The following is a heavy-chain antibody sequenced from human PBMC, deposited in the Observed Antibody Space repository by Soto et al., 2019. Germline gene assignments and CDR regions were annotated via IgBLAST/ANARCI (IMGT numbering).Heavy chain of an antibody. V-gene: IGHV3-66*01. CDR3: ARDPPGIAAAGGG. CDR2: IYSGGST. D-gene: IGHD6-13*01. CDR1: GFTVGNNY. J-gene: IGHJ6*02. Sequence: EVQLVESGGGLVQPGGSLRLSCAASGFTVGNNYMNWVRQAPGKGLECVSLIYSGGSTNYADSVKGRFTISRDNSKNTLHLQMNRLRAEDTAVYYCARDPPGIAAAGGGWGQGTTVTVSS.